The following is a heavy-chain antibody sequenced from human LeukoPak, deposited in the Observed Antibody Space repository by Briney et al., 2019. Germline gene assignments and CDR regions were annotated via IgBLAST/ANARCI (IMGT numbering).Heavy chain of an antibody. J-gene: IGHJ4*02. CDR1: GFTFSSYA. V-gene: IGHV3-23*01. CDR2: ISGSGGST. D-gene: IGHD4-17*01. CDR3: AKDLTVTTSAGY. Sequence: GGSLRLSCAASGFTFSSYAMSWVRQAPGKGLEWVSAISGSGGSTYYADSVKGRFTISSDNSKNTLYLQMNSLRAEDTAVYYCAKDLTVTTSAGYWGQGTLVTVSS.